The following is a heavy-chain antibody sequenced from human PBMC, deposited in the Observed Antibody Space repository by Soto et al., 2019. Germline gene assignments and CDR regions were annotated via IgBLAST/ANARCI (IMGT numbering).Heavy chain of an antibody. CDR3: AREGREGHDYYNYYYGMDV. Sequence: SDTLSLTCTVSGGSITSGNYYWIWVRQPPGKGLEWIGYIFNSGNTYYNPSLKSRVSISVDTSKNQFSLKLSSVTAADTAVYYFAREGREGHDYYNYYYGMDVWGQGTTVTVSS. CDR2: IFNSGNT. D-gene: IGHD3-10*01. J-gene: IGHJ6*02. V-gene: IGHV4-30-4*02. CDR1: GGSITSGNYY.